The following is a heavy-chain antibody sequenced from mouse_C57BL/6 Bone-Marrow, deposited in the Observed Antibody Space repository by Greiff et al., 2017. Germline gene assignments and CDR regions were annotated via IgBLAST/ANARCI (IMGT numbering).Heavy chain of an antibody. CDR2: IYPRSGNT. J-gene: IGHJ3*01. CDR3: ARSGSDGYYVGFAY. Sequence: VQLQQSGAELARPGASVKLSCKASGYTFTSYGISWVKQRTGQGLEWIGEIYPRSGNTYYNEKFKGKATLTADKSSSTAYMELRRLTSEDSAVYFCARSGSDGYYVGFAYWGQGTLVTVSA. CDR1: GYTFTSYG. D-gene: IGHD2-3*01. V-gene: IGHV1-81*01.